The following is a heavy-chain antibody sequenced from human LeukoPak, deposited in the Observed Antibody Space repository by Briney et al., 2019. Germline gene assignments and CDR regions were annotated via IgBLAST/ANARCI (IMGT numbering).Heavy chain of an antibody. V-gene: IGHV1-18*01. J-gene: IGHJ6*03. CDR1: GGTFSSYA. CDR3: ARPSIAAAGTYYYYYYMDV. D-gene: IGHD6-13*01. CDR2: ISAYNGNT. Sequence: ASVKVSCKASGGTFSSYAISWVRQAPGQGLEWMGWISAYNGNTNYAQKLQGRVTMTTDTSTSTAYMELRSLRSDDTAVYYCARPSIAAAGTYYYYYYMDVWGKGTTVTVSS.